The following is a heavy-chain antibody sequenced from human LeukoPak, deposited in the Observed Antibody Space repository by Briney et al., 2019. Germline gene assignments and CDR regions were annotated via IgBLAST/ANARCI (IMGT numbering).Heavy chain of an antibody. CDR3: ARGYRSGWVDY. CDR1: GGSISSSSYY. D-gene: IGHD6-19*01. J-gene: IGHJ4*02. CDR2: IYYSGST. Sequence: SETLSLTCTVSGGSISSSSYYWGWIRQPPGKGLEWIGSIYYSGSTYYNPSLKSRVTIPVDTSKNQFSLKLSSVTAADTAVYYCARGYRSGWVDYWGQGTLVTVSS. V-gene: IGHV4-39*01.